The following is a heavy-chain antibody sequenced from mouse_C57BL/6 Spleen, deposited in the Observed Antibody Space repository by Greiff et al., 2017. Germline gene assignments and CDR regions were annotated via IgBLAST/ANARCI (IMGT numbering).Heavy chain of an antibody. Sequence: QVQLKQSGAELVRPGTSVKLSCKASGYTFTNYWIGWAKQRPGHGLEWIGDIYPGGGYTNYNEKFKGKATLTADKSSSTAYMQFSSLTSEDSAIYYCARNDYCSVWFAYWGQGTLVTVSA. CDR2: IYPGGGYT. J-gene: IGHJ3*01. CDR3: ARNDYCSVWFAY. V-gene: IGHV1-63*01. CDR1: GYTFTNYW. D-gene: IGHD2-4*01.